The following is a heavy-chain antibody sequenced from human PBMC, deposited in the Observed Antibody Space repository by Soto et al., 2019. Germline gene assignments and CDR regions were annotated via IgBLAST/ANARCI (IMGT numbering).Heavy chain of an antibody. CDR1: GFTFSDYH. J-gene: IGHJ4*02. CDR3: AVYGYGESAAGY. V-gene: IGHV3-7*03. Sequence: EVQLVESGGGLVQPGGSLRLSCAASGFTFSDYHMDWVRQAPGKGLEWVANINQDGSERYYVDSVRGRFTISRDNVENSLYLELHRLTPEHTAVYYCAVYGYGESAAGYWGQGTLVTVSS. D-gene: IGHD4-17*01. CDR2: INQDGSER.